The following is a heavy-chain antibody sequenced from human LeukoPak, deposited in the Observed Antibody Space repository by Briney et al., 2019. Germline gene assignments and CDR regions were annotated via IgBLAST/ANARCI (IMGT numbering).Heavy chain of an antibody. CDR2: INPNSGGT. CDR1: GYTFTGYY. Sequence: GASVKVSCRASGYTFTGYYMHWVRQAPGQGLEWMGWINPNSGGTNYAQKFQGRVTMTRDTSISTAYMELSRLRSDDTAVYYCARDFRVLRFLEWFLGYWGQGTLVTVSS. J-gene: IGHJ4*02. V-gene: IGHV1-2*02. D-gene: IGHD3-3*01. CDR3: ARDFRVLRFLEWFLGY.